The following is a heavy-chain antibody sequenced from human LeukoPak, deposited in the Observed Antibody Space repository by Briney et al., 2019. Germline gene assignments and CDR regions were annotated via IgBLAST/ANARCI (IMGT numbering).Heavy chain of an antibody. CDR1: GFTFSGCG. Sequence: GGSLRLSCAASGFTFSGCGMHWVRQAPGKGLEWVAFIWYDGRDKYYVDSVKGRFTISRDNSNNTLYLEMNSLRAEDTAIYYCARDRPNYHESNGHYYERDGDHWGQGTLVTVSS. D-gene: IGHD3-22*01. CDR3: ARDRPNYHESNGHYYERDGDH. V-gene: IGHV3-33*01. CDR2: IWYDGRDK. J-gene: IGHJ5*02.